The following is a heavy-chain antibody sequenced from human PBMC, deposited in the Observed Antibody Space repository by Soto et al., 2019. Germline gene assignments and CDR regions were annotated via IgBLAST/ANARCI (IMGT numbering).Heavy chain of an antibody. D-gene: IGHD2-15*01. V-gene: IGHV4-39*01. J-gene: IGHJ4*02. CDR2: IYYSGST. CDR3: ARFALGYCSGGSCYSKGVFDY. Sequence: QLQLQESGPGLVKPSETLSLTCTVSGGSISSSSYYWGWIRQPPGKGLEWIGSIYYSGSTYYNPSLKSRVTISVDKYKTTFSLKLSSVTAADTAVYYCARFALGYCSGGSCYSKGVFDYWGQGTLVTVSS. CDR1: GGSISSSSYY.